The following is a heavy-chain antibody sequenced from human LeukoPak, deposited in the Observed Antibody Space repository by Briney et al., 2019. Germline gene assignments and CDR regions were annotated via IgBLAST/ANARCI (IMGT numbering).Heavy chain of an antibody. J-gene: IGHJ4*02. V-gene: IGHV1-18*01. Sequence: GASVKVSCKASGYTFTTYGITWVRQAPGQGLEWMGWIDTYSANTNYAQKVQGRVTMTTDTSTSTAYMELRSLRSDDTAVYYCARDPPYGDPTYFDYWGQGTLVTVSS. D-gene: IGHD4-17*01. CDR2: IDTYSANT. CDR1: GYTFTTYG. CDR3: ARDPPYGDPTYFDY.